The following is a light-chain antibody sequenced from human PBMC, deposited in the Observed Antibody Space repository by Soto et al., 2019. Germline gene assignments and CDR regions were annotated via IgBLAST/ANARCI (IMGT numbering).Light chain of an antibody. CDR1: QSVTNW. CDR2: DAS. V-gene: IGKV1-5*01. J-gene: IGKJ4*01. Sequence: DIQMTQSPSTLSASVGARAPITCRASQSVTNWLAWYQQQPGKAPKLLIFDASSLQSGVPSRFSGGGSGTEFTLSISSLQPDDFATYYCQLYDGHSVFTFGGGTKVDI. CDR3: QLYDGHSVFT.